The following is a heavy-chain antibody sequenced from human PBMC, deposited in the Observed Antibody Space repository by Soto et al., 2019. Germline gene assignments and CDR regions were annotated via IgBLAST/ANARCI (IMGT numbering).Heavy chain of an antibody. Sequence: QVQLVQSGAEVKKPGSSVKVSCKASGGTFSSYTISWVRQAPGQGLEWMGRIIPILGIANYAQKFQGRVTITADKSTSTAYMELSSLRSEYTAVYYCARDRIAASEGVFDYWGQGTLVTVSS. V-gene: IGHV1-69*08. J-gene: IGHJ4*02. CDR1: GGTFSSYT. D-gene: IGHD6-13*01. CDR3: ARDRIAASEGVFDY. CDR2: IIPILGIA.